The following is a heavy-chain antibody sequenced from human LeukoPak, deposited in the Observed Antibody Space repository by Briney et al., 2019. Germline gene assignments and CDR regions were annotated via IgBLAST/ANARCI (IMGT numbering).Heavy chain of an antibody. J-gene: IGHJ4*02. CDR1: GFTFSSYN. CDR2: ISSSSSTI. Sequence: PGGSLRLSCAASGFTFSSYNMNWVRQAPGKGLEWVSYISSSSSTIYYADSVKGRFTISRDNAKDSLSLQMNSLRDEDTAVYYCARVRSAHGYGYGSDYWGQGTLVTVSS. V-gene: IGHV3-48*02. CDR3: ARVRSAHGYGYGSDY. D-gene: IGHD5-18*01.